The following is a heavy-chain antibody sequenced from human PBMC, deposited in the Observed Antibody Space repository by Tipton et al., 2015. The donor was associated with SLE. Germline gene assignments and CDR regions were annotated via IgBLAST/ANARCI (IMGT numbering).Heavy chain of an antibody. V-gene: IGHV4-34*01. Sequence: TLSLTCAVYGGSFSGYYWSWIRQPPGKGLEWIGEINHSGSTNYNPSLKSRVTISVDTSKNQFSLKLSSVTAADTAVCYCARGKKWGPADYWGQGTLVTVSS. D-gene: IGHD1-26*01. J-gene: IGHJ4*02. CDR3: ARGKKWGPADY. CDR2: INHSGST. CDR1: GGSFSGYY.